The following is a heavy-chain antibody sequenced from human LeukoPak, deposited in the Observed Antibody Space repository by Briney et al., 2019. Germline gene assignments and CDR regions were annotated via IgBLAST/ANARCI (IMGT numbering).Heavy chain of an antibody. CDR2: INQSGST. Sequence: SETLSLTCAVYGGSFSGYYWSWIRQPPGKGLEWIGEINQSGSTNYNPSLKSRVTISVDTSKNQFSLKLSSVTAADTAVYYCARDINIYGSPFDYWGQGTLVTVSS. CDR1: GGSFSGYY. CDR3: ARDINIYGSPFDY. D-gene: IGHD5-18*01. J-gene: IGHJ4*02. V-gene: IGHV4-34*01.